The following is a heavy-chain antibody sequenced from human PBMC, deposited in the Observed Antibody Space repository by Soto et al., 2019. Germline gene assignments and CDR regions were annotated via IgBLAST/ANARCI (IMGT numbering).Heavy chain of an antibody. J-gene: IGHJ5*02. CDR1: GYTFSNYG. CDR2: ISLYSDGT. D-gene: IGHD2-2*01. Sequence: QVQLVQSGGEVKRPGASVKVSCKTSGYTFSNYGITWVRQAPGQPLEWLGWISLYSDGTNYAQKFQGRVSMTTDTSTTTAYMELRRLRSDDTAGYYSERVVPGAEAWFGPCGQGTLVTVSS. CDR3: ERVVPGAEAWFGP. V-gene: IGHV1-18*01.